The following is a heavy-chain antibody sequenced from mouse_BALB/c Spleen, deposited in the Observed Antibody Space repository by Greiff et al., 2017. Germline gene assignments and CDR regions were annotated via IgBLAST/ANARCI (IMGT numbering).Heavy chain of an antibody. CDR2: IDPETGGT. V-gene: IGHV1-15*01. J-gene: IGHJ3*01. CDR1: GYTFTDYE. Sequence: LQESGAELVRPGASVTLSCKASGYTFTDYEMHWVKQTPVHGLEWIGAIDPETGGTAYNQKFKGKATLTADKSSSTAYMELRSLTSEDSAVYYCTRTRVAYWGQGTLVTVSA. CDR3: TRTRVAY.